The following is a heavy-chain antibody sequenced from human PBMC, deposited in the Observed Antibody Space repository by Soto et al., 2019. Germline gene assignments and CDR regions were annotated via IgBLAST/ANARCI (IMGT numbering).Heavy chain of an antibody. D-gene: IGHD6-19*01. Sequence: QVQLVESGGGVVQPGRSLRLSCAASGFTFSSYAMHWVRQAPGKGLEWVAVISYDGSNKYYADSVKGRFTISRDNSKNTLDLQMNSLRAEDTALYYCARLAGREYYFDYLGQGTLVTVSS. CDR3: ARLAGREYYFDY. V-gene: IGHV3-30-3*01. CDR1: GFTFSSYA. J-gene: IGHJ4*02. CDR2: ISYDGSNK.